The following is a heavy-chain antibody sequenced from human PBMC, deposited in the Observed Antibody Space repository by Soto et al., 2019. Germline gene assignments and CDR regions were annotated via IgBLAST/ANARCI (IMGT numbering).Heavy chain of an antibody. CDR2: ISYDGSLQ. CDR1: GFAFSSYG. V-gene: IGHV3-30*03. CDR3: VSDRGYGHASVPYS. J-gene: IGHJ5*01. Sequence: QAQLVESGGGVVQPGRSLRLSCAASGFAFSSYGMHWVRQAPGTGLEWVAVISYDGSLQHYADSVKGRFTISRDNSKNMVLLQISSLRAEDTAVYYCVSDRGYGHASVPYSGGQGTLGSVSS. D-gene: IGHD5-18*01.